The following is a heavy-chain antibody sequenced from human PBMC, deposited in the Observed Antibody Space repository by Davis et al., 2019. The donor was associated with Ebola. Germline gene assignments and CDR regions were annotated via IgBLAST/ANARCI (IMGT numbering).Heavy chain of an antibody. CDR2: FPIDGGYT. CDR1: GIDFGTSI. V-gene: IGHV3-30*02. Sequence: GESLKISCIVSGIDFGTSIMHWVRQAPGKGLEWVALFPIDGGYTQYGDAVKGRFIISRDNSQRTLYLQMNSLRAEDTAVYYCATPYCSGGRCYSGFDFWGQGTLVTVSS. J-gene: IGHJ4*02. D-gene: IGHD2-15*01. CDR3: ATPYCSGGRCYSGFDF.